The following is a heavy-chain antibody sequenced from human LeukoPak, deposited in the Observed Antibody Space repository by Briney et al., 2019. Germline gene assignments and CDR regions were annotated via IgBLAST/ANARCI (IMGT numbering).Heavy chain of an antibody. J-gene: IGHJ3*02. D-gene: IGHD2-21*02. Sequence: PGGSLRLSCAASGFTFSNAWMSWVRQAPGKGLEWVGRIKSKTDGGTTDYAAPVKDRFTILRDDSKSTLFLQMNSLKADDTAVYYCATDTATEARHIWGQGTTVTVSS. CDR3: ATDTATEARHI. V-gene: IGHV3-15*01. CDR2: IKSKTDGGTT. CDR1: GFTFSNAW.